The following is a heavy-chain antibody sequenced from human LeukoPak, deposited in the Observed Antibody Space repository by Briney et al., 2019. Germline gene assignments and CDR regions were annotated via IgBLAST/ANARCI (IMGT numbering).Heavy chain of an antibody. Sequence: GGSLRLSCAASGFTFSNYAMSWVRQAPEKGLEWVSAISGSVGTTYYADSVKGRFTISRDNSKNTLYLQMNSLRAEDTAVYFCARAISGYNYGLDYWGQGTLVTVSS. J-gene: IGHJ4*02. V-gene: IGHV3-23*01. CDR1: GFTFSNYA. CDR2: ISGSVGTT. CDR3: ARAISGYNYGLDY. D-gene: IGHD5-18*01.